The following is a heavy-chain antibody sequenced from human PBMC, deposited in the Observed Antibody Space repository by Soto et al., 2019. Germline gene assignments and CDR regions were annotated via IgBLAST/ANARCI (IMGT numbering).Heavy chain of an antibody. V-gene: IGHV3-30*18. CDR1: GFTFSNYG. Sequence: GSLRLSCAASGFTFSNYGMHWVRQTPGKGLEWVALILYDGSNKYYADSVKGRFTISRDNSKNTLYLQVSSLRAEDTAVYYCAKSRDAYNFYFYYGMDVWGQGTTVTVSS. CDR2: ILYDGSNK. D-gene: IGHD2-2*01. CDR3: AKSRDAYNFYFYYGMDV. J-gene: IGHJ6*02.